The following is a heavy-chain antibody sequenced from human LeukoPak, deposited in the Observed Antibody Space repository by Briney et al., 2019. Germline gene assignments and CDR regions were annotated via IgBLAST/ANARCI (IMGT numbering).Heavy chain of an antibody. CDR3: ARDLGIVAARPEW. Sequence: SVKVSCKASGGTFSSYAISWVRQAPGQGLEWMGRIIPIFGTANYAQKFQGRVTITTDESTSTAYMELSSLRSEDTAVYYCARDLGIVAARPEWWGQGTLVTVSS. CDR2: IIPIFGTA. J-gene: IGHJ4*02. CDR1: GGTFSSYA. V-gene: IGHV1-69*05. D-gene: IGHD6-13*01.